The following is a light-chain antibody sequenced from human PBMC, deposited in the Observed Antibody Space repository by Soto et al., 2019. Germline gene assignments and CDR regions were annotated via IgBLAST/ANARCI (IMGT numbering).Light chain of an antibody. J-gene: IGKJ1*01. Sequence: DIQMTQSLSSLSASVGDRVTITCRASQSISSYLNWYQQKPGKAPKLLIYAASSLQSGVPSRFSGSGSGTDFTLTISSLRPEDFATYYCQQSYSTLWTFGQGTKVDIK. CDR3: QQSYSTLWT. CDR1: QSISSY. CDR2: AAS. V-gene: IGKV1-39*01.